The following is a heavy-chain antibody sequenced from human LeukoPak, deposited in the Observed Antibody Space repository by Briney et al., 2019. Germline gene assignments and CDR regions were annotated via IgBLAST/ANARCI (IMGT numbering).Heavy chain of an antibody. CDR3: ARGRLVLRYFDWAPADAFDI. Sequence: GGSLRLSCAASGFTFGDYSMTWIRQAPGKGLEWVSYISGSGSTIYYADSVKGRFTISRDNAKNSLYLQMNSLRAEDTAVYYCARGRLVLRYFDWAPADAFDIWGQGTMVTVSS. CDR2: ISGSGSTI. V-gene: IGHV3-11*04. CDR1: GFTFGDYS. J-gene: IGHJ3*02. D-gene: IGHD3-9*01.